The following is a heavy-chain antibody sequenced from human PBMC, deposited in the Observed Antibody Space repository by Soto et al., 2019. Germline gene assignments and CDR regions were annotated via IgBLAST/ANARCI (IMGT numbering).Heavy chain of an antibody. CDR2: ISSSSSTI. J-gene: IGHJ6*02. D-gene: IGHD5-12*01. Sequence: PGGSLRPSCAASGFTFSSYSMNWVRQAPGKGLEWVSYISSSSSTIYYADSVKGRFTISRDNAKNSLYLQMNSLRDEDTAVYYCARASLVATRYYYYGMDVWGQGTTDTVSS. CDR3: ARASLVATRYYYYGMDV. V-gene: IGHV3-48*02. CDR1: GFTFSSYS.